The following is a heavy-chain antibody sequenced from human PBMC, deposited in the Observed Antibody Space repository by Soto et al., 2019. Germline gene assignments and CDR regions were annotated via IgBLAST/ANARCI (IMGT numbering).Heavy chain of an antibody. CDR3: ARDSKYYDFWSGYYSIYYYYGMDV. V-gene: IGHV1-46*01. CDR2: INPSGGST. D-gene: IGHD3-3*01. Sequence: ASVKVSCKASGYTFTSYYMHWVRQAPGQGLEWMGIINPSGGSTSYAQKFQGRVTMTRDTSMSTVYMELSSLRSEDTAVYYCARDSKYYDFWSGYYSIYYYYGMDVWGQGTTVTVSS. CDR1: GYTFTSYY. J-gene: IGHJ6*02.